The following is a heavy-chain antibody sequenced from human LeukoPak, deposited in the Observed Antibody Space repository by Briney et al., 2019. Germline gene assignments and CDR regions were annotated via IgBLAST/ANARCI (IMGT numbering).Heavy chain of an antibody. CDR3: AATVGYCSGGSCNNHYYGMDV. J-gene: IGHJ6*02. CDR1: GFTFTSSA. Sequence: SVKVSCKASGFTFTSSAMQWVRQARGQRLEWIGWIVVGSGNTNYAQKFQERVTITRDMSARTVYMELSSLTSEDTAVYYCAATVGYCSGGSCNNHYYGMDVWGQGTTVTVSS. CDR2: IVVGSGNT. V-gene: IGHV1-58*02. D-gene: IGHD2-15*01.